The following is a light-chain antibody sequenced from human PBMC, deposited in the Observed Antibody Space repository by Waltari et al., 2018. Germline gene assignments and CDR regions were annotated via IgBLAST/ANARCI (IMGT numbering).Light chain of an antibody. Sequence: DVVVTQSPLSLPVTPGEPASISCRSSQSLLHSNGYNYLDWYLQKPGQSPQLLIYWGSNRASGVPDRFSGSGSGTDFTLKISRVEAEDVGVYYCMQALQTPITFGQGTRLEIK. CDR3: MQALQTPIT. J-gene: IGKJ5*01. V-gene: IGKV2-28*01. CDR1: QSLLHSNGYNY. CDR2: WGS.